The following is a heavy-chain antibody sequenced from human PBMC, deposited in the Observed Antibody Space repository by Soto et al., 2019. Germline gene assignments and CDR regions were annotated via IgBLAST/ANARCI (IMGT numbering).Heavy chain of an antibody. J-gene: IGHJ4*02. CDR2: IIPILGIA. CDR1: GGTFSSYT. D-gene: IGHD5-12*01. V-gene: IGHV1-69*02. CDR3: ARQYRGYDMD. Sequence: QVQLVQSGAEVKKPGSSVKVSCKASGGTFSSYTISWVRQAPGQGLEWMGRIIPILGIANYAQKFQGRVRITADKSPSTAYMELSRLRSEDTAVYYCARQYRGYDMDWGQGTLVTVSS.